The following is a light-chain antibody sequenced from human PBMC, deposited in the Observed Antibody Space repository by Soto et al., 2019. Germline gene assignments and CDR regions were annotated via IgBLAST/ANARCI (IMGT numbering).Light chain of an antibody. CDR2: GAS. J-gene: IGKJ1*01. CDR3: QQYGSSRT. V-gene: IGKV3-20*01. CDR1: QTVSSSY. Sequence: DIVLTQSPGTLSLSPGERATLSCRASQTVSSSYLAWYQQKPGQAPRLLIYGASSRATGIPDRFSGSGSGTEFTLTISRLEPEDFAVCYCQQYGSSRTFGQGTKVEIK.